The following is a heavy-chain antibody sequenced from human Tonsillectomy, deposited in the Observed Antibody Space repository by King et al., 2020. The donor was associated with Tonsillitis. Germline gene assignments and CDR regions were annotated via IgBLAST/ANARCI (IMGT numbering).Heavy chain of an antibody. CDR1: GGSIRSFY. V-gene: IGHV4-59*01. J-gene: IGHJ3*02. CDR2: VYHSGNT. Sequence: QLQESGPGLVKPSETLSLTCTVSGGSIRSFYWSWIRQPPGKALEWIGYVYHSGNTKYNPSLQSRVTMSVDTSKNQFSLKLASVTAAETAVYYCAREYSMVPWGDDAIHIWGQWTMVSVSS. CDR3: AREYSMVPWGDDAIHI. D-gene: IGHD4-11*01.